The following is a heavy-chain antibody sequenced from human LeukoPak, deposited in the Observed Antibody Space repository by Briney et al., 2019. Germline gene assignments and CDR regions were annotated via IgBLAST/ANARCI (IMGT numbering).Heavy chain of an antibody. D-gene: IGHD6-19*01. CDR1: GFTFSSYE. Sequence: PGGSLRLSCAASGFTFSSYEMNWVRQAPGKVLERVSDISSSGSTIYYADSVQGRLTLSRDNAKNSLYLQMNSLRAEDTAVYYCARDGSGWYSYFDYWGQGTLVTVSS. CDR3: ARDGSGWYSYFDY. V-gene: IGHV3-48*03. CDR2: ISSSGSTI. J-gene: IGHJ4*02.